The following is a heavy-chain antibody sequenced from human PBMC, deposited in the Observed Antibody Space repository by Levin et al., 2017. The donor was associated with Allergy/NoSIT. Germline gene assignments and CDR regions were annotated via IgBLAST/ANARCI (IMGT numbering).Heavy chain of an antibody. V-gene: IGHV4-34*01. D-gene: IGHD6-19*01. Sequence: NSSETLSLTCAVYGGSFSGYYWSWIRQPPGKGLEWIGEINHSGSTNYNPSLKSRVTISVDTSKNQFSLKLSSVTAADTAVYYCARGRVGWYRHAALPEMDVWGKGTTVTVSS. CDR1: GGSFSGYY. CDR3: ARGRVGWYRHAALPEMDV. J-gene: IGHJ6*04. CDR2: INHSGST.